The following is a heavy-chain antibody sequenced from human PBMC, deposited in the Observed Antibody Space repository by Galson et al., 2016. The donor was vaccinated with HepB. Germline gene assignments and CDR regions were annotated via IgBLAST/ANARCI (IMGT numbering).Heavy chain of an antibody. V-gene: IGHV3-23*01. CDR1: GFTFSSYA. CDR3: AKRAHATGDYCGMDV. CDR2: ISGSGGST. Sequence: SLRLSCAASGFTFSSYAMSWVRQAPGKGLEWASGISGSGGSTNYGDSVKGRFTISRDNSKNTLYLQMNSLRAEDTAVYYCAKRAHATGDYCGMDVWGQGTTVTVSS. J-gene: IGHJ6*02. D-gene: IGHD2-15*01.